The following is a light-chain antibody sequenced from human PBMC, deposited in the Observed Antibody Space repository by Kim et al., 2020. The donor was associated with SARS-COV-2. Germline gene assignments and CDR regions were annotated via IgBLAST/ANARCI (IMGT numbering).Light chain of an antibody. Sequence: GKPITISGPHSGGNIANSYVQWYQQRPGSAPTTVIYEDKRRPSGVPDRFSGSIDTSSSSASLTISGLKTEDEADYYCQSYDDSSRVFGGGTQLTVL. CDR3: QSYDDSSRV. CDR1: GGNIANSY. J-gene: IGLJ3*02. V-gene: IGLV6-57*03. CDR2: EDK.